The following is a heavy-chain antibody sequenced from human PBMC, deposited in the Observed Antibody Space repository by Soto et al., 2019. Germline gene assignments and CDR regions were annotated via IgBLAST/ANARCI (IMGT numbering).Heavy chain of an antibody. Sequence: SETLSLTCTVSGGSISSSSYYWGWIRQPPGKGLEWIGSIYYSGSTYYNPSLKSRVTISVDTSKNQFSLKLSSVTAADTAVYYCARRGEWDGSSLFDYWGQGTLVTVSS. CDR2: IYYSGST. CDR1: GGSISSSSYY. CDR3: ARRGEWDGSSLFDY. D-gene: IGHD6-13*01. J-gene: IGHJ4*02. V-gene: IGHV4-39*01.